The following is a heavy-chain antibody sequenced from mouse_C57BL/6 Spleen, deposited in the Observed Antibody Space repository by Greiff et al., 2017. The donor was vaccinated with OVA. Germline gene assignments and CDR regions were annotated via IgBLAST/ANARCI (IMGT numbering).Heavy chain of an antibody. J-gene: IGHJ1*03. CDR1: GYTFTSYW. Sequence: QVQLQQPGAELVKPGASVKLSCKASGYTFTSYWMHWGQERWGQGIEWLGVSQPKSGSTNYNEKFKTKSTLTVDKSSSTAYMQLSSLTSEDSAVYYCARVPDYSGYFDVWGTGTTVTVSS. CDR3: ARVPDYSGYFDV. CDR2: SQPKSGST. V-gene: IGHV1-64*01. D-gene: IGHD2-12*01.